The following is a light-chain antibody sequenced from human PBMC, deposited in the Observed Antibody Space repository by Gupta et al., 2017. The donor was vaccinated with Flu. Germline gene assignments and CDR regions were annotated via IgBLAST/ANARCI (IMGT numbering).Light chain of an antibody. CDR1: QEFGNY. CDR3: QKRNCSPFP. J-gene: IGKJ5*01. V-gene: IGKV1-9*01. CDR2: GAS. Sequence: PSFLSASVGYSVTITCRARQEFGNYCEWYQQKPGHAPNLLIYGASTRESGVPYRFSGSGCGTEFTLTISSRQPEDFAVYYCQKRNCSPFPFGQGTHLDIK.